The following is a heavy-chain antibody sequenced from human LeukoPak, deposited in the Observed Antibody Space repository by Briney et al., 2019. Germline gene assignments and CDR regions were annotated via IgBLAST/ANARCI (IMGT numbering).Heavy chain of an antibody. Sequence: EASVKVSCKASGYTFTSYGISWVRQAPGQGLEWMGWISAYNGNTNYAQKLQGRVTMTTDTSTSTAYMELRSLRSDDTAVYYCAMHYDYGGNPPLYAFDIWGQGTMVTVSS. V-gene: IGHV1-18*01. CDR2: ISAYNGNT. J-gene: IGHJ3*02. CDR3: AMHYDYGGNPPLYAFDI. D-gene: IGHD4-23*01. CDR1: GYTFTSYG.